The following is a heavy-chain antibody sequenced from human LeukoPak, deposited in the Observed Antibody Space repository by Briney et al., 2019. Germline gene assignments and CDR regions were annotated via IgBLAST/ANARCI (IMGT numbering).Heavy chain of an antibody. V-gene: IGHV4-34*01. Sequence: SETLSLICAVYGGSFSGYYWSWIRQPPGKGLEWIGEINHSGSTNYNPSLKSRVTISVDTSKNQFSLKLSSVTAADTAVYYCARGWSAVAPDYWGQGTLVTVSS. CDR2: INHSGST. J-gene: IGHJ4*02. CDR1: GGSFSGYY. CDR3: ARGWSAVAPDY. D-gene: IGHD6-19*01.